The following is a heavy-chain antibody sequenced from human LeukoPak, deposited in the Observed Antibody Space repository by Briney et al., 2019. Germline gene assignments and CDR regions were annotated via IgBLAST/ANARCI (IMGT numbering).Heavy chain of an antibody. CDR2: ISGSGGST. CDR3: ARVPIDCSGGSCPWYYYGMDV. J-gene: IGHJ6*02. D-gene: IGHD2-15*01. CDR1: GFIFSSYA. Sequence: GGSLRLSCAASGFIFSSYAMSWVRQAPGKGLEWVSAISGSGGSTYYADSVKGRFTISRDNSKNSLYLQMNSLRAEDTAVYYCARVPIDCSGGSCPWYYYGMDVWGQGTTVTVSS. V-gene: IGHV3-23*01.